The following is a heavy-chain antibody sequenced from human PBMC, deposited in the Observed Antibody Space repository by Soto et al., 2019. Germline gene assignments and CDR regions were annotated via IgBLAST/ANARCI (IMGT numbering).Heavy chain of an antibody. CDR1: GFNVNSDY. V-gene: IGHV3-53*01. Sequence: GGSLRLSCAASGFNVNSDYMNWVRQTPGKGLEWVASIYSGETTYYADSVRGRFTISSDKSKNTLYFQLSSLRIEDTAVYYCTRDGRGLGRLSLFEYWCKGVLVTVSS. CDR2: IYSGETT. D-gene: IGHD2-21*02. CDR3: TRDGRGLGRLSLFEY. J-gene: IGHJ4*02.